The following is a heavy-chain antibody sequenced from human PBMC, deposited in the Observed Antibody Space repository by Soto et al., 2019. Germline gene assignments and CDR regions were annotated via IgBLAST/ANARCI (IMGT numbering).Heavy chain of an antibody. CDR3: ARADLLVPAAQFDY. V-gene: IGHV3-48*01. CDR2: ISSSSSTI. Sequence: GGSLRLSCAASGFTFSSYSMNWVRQAPGKGLEWVSYISSSSSTIYYADSVKGRFTISRDNSKNTLYLQMNSLRAEDTAVYYCARADLLVPAAQFDYWGQAPLVTVSS. J-gene: IGHJ4*02. CDR1: GFTFSSYS. D-gene: IGHD2-2*01.